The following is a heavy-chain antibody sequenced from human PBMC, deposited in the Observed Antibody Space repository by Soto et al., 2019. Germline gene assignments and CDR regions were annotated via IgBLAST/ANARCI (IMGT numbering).Heavy chain of an antibody. V-gene: IGHV1-18*01. CDR1: GYSFSSYG. CDR2: ISGYNGDT. J-gene: IGHJ6*02. Sequence: QVQLVQSGAEVKQPGASLKVSCKATGYSFSSYGFIWVRQAPGQGLKWMGWISGYNGDTNYARSLQGRATMTTDTSTTTVYMELRSLRPDDTAVYYCARAEAYSSSWYAMDVCGQGTTVTVSS. CDR3: ARAEAYSSSWYAMDV. D-gene: IGHD6-13*01.